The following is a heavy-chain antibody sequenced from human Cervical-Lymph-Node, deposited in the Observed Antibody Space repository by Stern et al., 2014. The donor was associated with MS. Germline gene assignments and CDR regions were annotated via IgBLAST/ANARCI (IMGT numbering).Heavy chain of an antibody. CDR3: ARDRDDSSGYALDY. CDR2: ISYDGSNK. V-gene: IGHV3-30*01. Sequence: VQLVESGGGVVQPGRSLRLSCAASGFTFSSYAMHWVRQAPGKGLEWVAVISYDGSNKYYADSVKGRFTISRDNSKNTLYLQMNSLRAEDTAVYYCARDRDDSSGYALDYWGQGTLVTVSS. D-gene: IGHD3-22*01. J-gene: IGHJ4*02. CDR1: GFTFSSYA.